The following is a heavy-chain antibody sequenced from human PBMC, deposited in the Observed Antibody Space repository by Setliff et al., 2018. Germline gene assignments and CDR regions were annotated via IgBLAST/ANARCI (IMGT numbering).Heavy chain of an antibody. CDR2: IYASWST. J-gene: IGHJ6*03. CDR1: GDSINSRTNY. Sequence: SETLSLTCTVSGDSINSRTNYWSWIRQPAGKGPEWIGHIYASWSTNYNPSLKSRVTISVDTSKNQFSLKLTSMTAADTAVYFCAREGRSSTRGWYMDAWGKGTSVTVSS. D-gene: IGHD2-2*01. CDR3: AREGRSSTRGWYMDA. V-gene: IGHV4-61*09.